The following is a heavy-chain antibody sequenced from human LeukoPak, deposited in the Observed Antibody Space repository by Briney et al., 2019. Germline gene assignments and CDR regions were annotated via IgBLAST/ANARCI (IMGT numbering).Heavy chain of an antibody. V-gene: IGHV3-30*02. D-gene: IGHD3-10*01. CDR1: GFSFSNFG. CDR2: VRPDGSSN. CDR3: AKDQAGTWSLDY. J-gene: IGHJ4*02. Sequence: GGSLRLSCAASGFSFSNFGMHWVRQAPGKGLEWVAFVRPDGSSNYYADSVKGRFIISRDNSKNTLHLQTNSLRAEDTAFYYCAKDQAGTWSLDYWGQGTLVTVSS.